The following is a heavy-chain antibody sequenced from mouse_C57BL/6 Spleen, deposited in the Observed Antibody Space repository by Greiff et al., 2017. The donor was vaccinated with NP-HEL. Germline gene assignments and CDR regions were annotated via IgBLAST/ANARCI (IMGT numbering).Heavy chain of an antibody. J-gene: IGHJ2*01. CDR3: ARSRAYYGYLDY. CDR1: GYAFTNYL. V-gene: IGHV1-54*01. Sequence: VQRVESGAELVRPGTSVKVSCKASGYAFTNYLIEWVKQRPGQGLEWIGVINPGSGGTNYNEKFKGKATLTADKSSSTAYMQLSSLTSEDSAVYFCARSRAYYGYLDYWGQGTTLTVSS. D-gene: IGHD1-1*02. CDR2: INPGSGGT.